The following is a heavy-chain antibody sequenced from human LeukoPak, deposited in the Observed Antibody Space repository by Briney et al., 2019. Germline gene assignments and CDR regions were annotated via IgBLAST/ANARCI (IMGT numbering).Heavy chain of an antibody. V-gene: IGHV4-59*01. CDR2: IYYSGST. D-gene: IGHD1-14*01. Sequence: SETLSLTCRVSGGSISSYYWSWIRQPPGKGLEWIGYIYYSGSTNYNPSLKSRVTISVDTSKNQFSLKLGSVTAADTAVYYCARDRIGTVDYWGQGTLVTVSS. CDR3: ARDRIGTVDY. J-gene: IGHJ4*02. CDR1: GGSISSYY.